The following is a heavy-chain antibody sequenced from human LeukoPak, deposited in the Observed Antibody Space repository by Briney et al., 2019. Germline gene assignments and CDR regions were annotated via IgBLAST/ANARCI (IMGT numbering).Heavy chain of an antibody. CDR2: ISYDGSNK. Sequence: GALSLSCAASGFPFISYGMHWVRQAPGKGLEWVAVISYDGSNKYYADSVKGRFTISRDNSKNTLYLQMNSLRAEDTAVYYCAKDTEEILFQFDYWGQGTLVTVSS. CDR3: AKDTEEILFQFDY. CDR1: GFPFISYG. J-gene: IGHJ4*02. D-gene: IGHD2-15*01. V-gene: IGHV3-30*18.